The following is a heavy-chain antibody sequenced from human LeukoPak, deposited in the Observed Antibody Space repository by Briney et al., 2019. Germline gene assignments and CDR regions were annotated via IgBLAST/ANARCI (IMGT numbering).Heavy chain of an antibody. Sequence: GGSLRLSCAASGFRFSSYGMSWVRQAPGKGLEWVSSISSSGGATYYADSVKGRFTISRDNSKNTVYLQINSLTAEDTAVYYCGRDSRWAQPDYWGQGTLVTVSS. J-gene: IGHJ4*02. CDR2: ISSSGGAT. D-gene: IGHD5-24*01. CDR1: GFRFSSYG. V-gene: IGHV3-23*01. CDR3: GRDSRWAQPDY.